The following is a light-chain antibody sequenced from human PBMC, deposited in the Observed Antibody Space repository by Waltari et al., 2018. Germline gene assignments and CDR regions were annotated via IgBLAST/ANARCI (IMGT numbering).Light chain of an antibody. CDR1: TSNIGSNT. V-gene: IGLV1-44*01. CDR2: TNN. J-gene: IGLJ1*01. Sequence: QSVLTQPPSASGTPGQRVTISCSGSTSNIGSNTVTWYQQVPGTAPNLLIYTNNQRPSGVPDRFSGSKSGTSASLAISGLQSEDEADYYCAAWDDSLKGYVFGPGTKVTVL. CDR3: AAWDDSLKGYV.